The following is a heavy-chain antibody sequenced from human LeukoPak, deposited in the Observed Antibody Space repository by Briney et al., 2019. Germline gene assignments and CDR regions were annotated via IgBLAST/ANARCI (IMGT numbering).Heavy chain of an antibody. V-gene: IGHV3-30*18. CDR3: AKSSSVPHSGWYWDDY. Sequence: PGRSLRLSCAASGFTFSSYGMHWVRQAPGKGLEWVAVISYDGSNKYYADSVKGRFTISRDNSKNTLYLQMNSLRAEDTAVYYCAKSSSVPHSGWYWDDYWGQGTLVTVSS. CDR2: ISYDGSNK. D-gene: IGHD6-19*01. CDR1: GFTFSSYG. J-gene: IGHJ4*02.